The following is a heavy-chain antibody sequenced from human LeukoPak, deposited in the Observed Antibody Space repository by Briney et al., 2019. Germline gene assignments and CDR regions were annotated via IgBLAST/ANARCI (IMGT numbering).Heavy chain of an antibody. J-gene: IGHJ4*02. CDR2: IRFDGSDE. D-gene: IGHD5-12*01. CDR1: GFTFRSYG. Sequence: GGSLRLSCAASGFTFRSYGMHWVRQAPGKGLEWVAFIRFDGSDEYYADSVKGRFTISRDNSKNTLYLQMNSLRAEDTAVYYCASGYSGYAPMTYWGQGTLVTVSS. V-gene: IGHV3-30*02. CDR3: ASGYSGYAPMTY.